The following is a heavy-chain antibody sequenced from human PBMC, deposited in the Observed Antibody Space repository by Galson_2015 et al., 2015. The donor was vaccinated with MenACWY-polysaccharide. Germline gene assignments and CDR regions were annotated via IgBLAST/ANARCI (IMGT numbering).Heavy chain of an antibody. CDR2: ISGSSSYI. V-gene: IGHV3-21*01. J-gene: IGHJ4*02. CDR1: GFTFSSYS. Sequence: SLRLSCAASGFTFSSYSMNRVRQAPGKGLEWVSSISGSSSYIYYGDSVKGRFTISRDNAKNSLSLQMNSLRAEDTAVYYCARDLYGDDSPSGSYSDGFDYWGQGTLVTVSS. CDR3: ARDLYGDDSPSGSYSDGFDY. D-gene: IGHD1-26*01.